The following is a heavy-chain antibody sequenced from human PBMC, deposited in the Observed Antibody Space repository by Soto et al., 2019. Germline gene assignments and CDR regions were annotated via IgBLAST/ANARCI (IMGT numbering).Heavy chain of an antibody. Sequence: GGSLRLSCAASGFTFSSYGMHWVRQAPGKGLEWVAVISYDGSNKYYADSVKGRFTISRDNSKNTLYLQMNSLRAEDTAVYYCENTYSSSLEFDYWGQGTLVTVSS. CDR1: GFTFSSYG. V-gene: IGHV3-30*18. CDR2: ISYDGSNK. J-gene: IGHJ4*02. D-gene: IGHD6-6*01. CDR3: ENTYSSSLEFDY.